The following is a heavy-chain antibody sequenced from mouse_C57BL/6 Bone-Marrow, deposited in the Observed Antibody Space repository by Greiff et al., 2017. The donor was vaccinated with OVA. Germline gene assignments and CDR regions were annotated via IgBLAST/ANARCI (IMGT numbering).Heavy chain of an antibody. CDR3: ARDDYAGAGWFAY. V-gene: IGHV1-64*01. D-gene: IGHD2-4*01. CDR1: GYTFTSYW. CDR2: IYPNSGST. Sequence: VQLQESGAELVKPGASVKLSCKASGYTFTSYWMHWVKQRPGQGLEWIGMIYPNSGSTNYNEKFKSKATLTVDKSSSTAYMQLSSLTSEDSAVYYCARDDYAGAGWFAYWGQGTLVTVSA. J-gene: IGHJ3*01.